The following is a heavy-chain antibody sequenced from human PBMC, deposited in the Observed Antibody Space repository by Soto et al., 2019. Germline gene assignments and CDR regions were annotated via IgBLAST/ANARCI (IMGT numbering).Heavy chain of an antibody. Sequence: EVQVSESGGGLVQPGGSLRLSCTASGFTFSSSAMTWVRQAPGKGLEWVSAISGGDGSPSYADSVKGRFTISRDNSKNTLYQHMNSLRADDTTAYYCANWHTYNYDSLAFSGFDCWGQGTQVTGSS. D-gene: IGHD3-16*01. J-gene: IGHJ4*02. CDR2: ISGGDGSP. V-gene: IGHV3-23*01. CDR1: GFTFSSSA. CDR3: ANWHTYNYDSLAFSGFDC.